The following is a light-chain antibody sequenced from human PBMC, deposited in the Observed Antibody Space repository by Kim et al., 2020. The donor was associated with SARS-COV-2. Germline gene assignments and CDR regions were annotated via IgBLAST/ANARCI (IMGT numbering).Light chain of an antibody. J-gene: IGLJ2*01. CDR1: SSDVGGYNY. CDR3: SSYTSSSTL. V-gene: IGLV2-14*04. Sequence: PGQSITISCTGTSSDVGGYNYVSWYQQHPGKAPKLMIYDVSKRPSGVSNRFSGSKSGNTASLTISGLQAEDEADYYCSSYTSSSTLFGGGTKLTVL. CDR2: DVS.